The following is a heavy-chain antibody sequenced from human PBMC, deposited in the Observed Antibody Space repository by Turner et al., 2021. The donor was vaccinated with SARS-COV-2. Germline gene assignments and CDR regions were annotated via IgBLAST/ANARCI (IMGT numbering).Heavy chain of an antibody. V-gene: IGHV3-23*01. CDR3: ARDRIVRNWNDVPKPTYGMDV. Sequence: EVQLLQSGGGLVQPGGSLRLSCAASGFTFNNYAMSWVRQAPGKGPEWLSGLSGSGGNTYYADSVKGRFTISRDNSKNSLYLQMNRLRAEDTAVYYCARDRIVRNWNDVPKPTYGMDVWGQGTTVTVSS. CDR1: GFTFNNYA. D-gene: IGHD1-20*01. J-gene: IGHJ6*02. CDR2: LSGSGGNT.